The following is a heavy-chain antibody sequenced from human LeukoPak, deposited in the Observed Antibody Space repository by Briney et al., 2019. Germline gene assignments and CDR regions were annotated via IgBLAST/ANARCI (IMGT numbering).Heavy chain of an antibody. V-gene: IGHV5-51*01. CDR1: GYRFTTYW. CDR3: ARRLRTGGFDI. D-gene: IGHD1-1*01. J-gene: IGHJ3*02. Sequence: GESLKISCMGSGYRFTTYWIDWVRPVPGKGLEWMGLIQPADSQTRYNPSLQGQVTLSDDKSINTAYLQWSSLRPSDTAIYYCARRLRTGGFDIWGQGTEVTVSS. CDR2: IQPADSQT.